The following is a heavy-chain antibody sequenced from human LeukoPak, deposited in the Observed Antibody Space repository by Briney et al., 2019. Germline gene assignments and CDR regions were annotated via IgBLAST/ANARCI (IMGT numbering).Heavy chain of an antibody. CDR2: IKQDGSER. J-gene: IGHJ4*02. CDR3: ARARLNDY. Sequence: GGSLRLSCAASGFTFSSYWMTWVRQAPGKGLEWVANIKQDGSERYYVDSVQGRFTISRANANNSLYLQMNSLRAEDTAVYYCARARLNDYWGQGTLVTVSS. D-gene: IGHD3-16*01. V-gene: IGHV3-7*01. CDR1: GFTFSSYW.